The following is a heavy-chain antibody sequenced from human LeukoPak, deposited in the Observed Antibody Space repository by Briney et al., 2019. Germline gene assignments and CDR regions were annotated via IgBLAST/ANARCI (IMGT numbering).Heavy chain of an antibody. CDR1: GYSISSGYY. V-gene: IGHV4-38-2*02. CDR2: IYHSGST. D-gene: IGHD3-22*01. J-gene: IGHJ4*02. CDR3: ARRDSSGYRDY. Sequence: PSETLSLTCTVSGYSISSGYYWGWIRQPPGKGLEWIGSIYHSGSTYYNPSLKSRVTISVDTSKNQFSLKLSSVTAADTAVYYCARRDSSGYRDYWGQGTLVTVSS.